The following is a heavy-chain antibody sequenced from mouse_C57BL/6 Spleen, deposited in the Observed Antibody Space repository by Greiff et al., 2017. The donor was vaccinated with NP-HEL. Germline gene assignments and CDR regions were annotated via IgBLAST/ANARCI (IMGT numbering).Heavy chain of an antibody. D-gene: IGHD1-1*01. CDR2: IWPGGGT. CDR1: GFSLTSYA. CDR3: AGNWGTTVVAPYAVDD. V-gene: IGHV2-9-1*01. J-gene: IGHJ4*01. Sequence: VMLVESGPGLVAPSQCLSITCTVSGFSLTSYAISWVRQPPGQGLEWLGVIWPGGGTTYYSALKSRLSISKDNTKSQVFLKMNSLQTDDTARYYCAGNWGTTVVAPYAVDDWGQGTTVTVSS.